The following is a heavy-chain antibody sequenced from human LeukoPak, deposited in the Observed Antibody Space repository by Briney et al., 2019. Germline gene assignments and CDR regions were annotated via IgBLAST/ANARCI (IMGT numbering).Heavy chain of an antibody. CDR2: TRYDGRDE. D-gene: IGHD4/OR15-4a*01. CDR3: TRDSANYHFAY. J-gene: IGHJ4*02. V-gene: IGHV3-30*02. Sequence: PGGSLRLSCAASGFIFDHYGMYWVRQAPGKGLEWVSFTRYDGRDEYYADSVKGRFTISRDNSKNIVFLQMNDLRTEDTAFYYCTRDSANYHFAYWGQGALVTVSS. CDR1: GFIFDHYG.